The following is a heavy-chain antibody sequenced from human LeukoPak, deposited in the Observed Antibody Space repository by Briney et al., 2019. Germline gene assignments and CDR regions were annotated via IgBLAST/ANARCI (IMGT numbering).Heavy chain of an antibody. J-gene: IGHJ6*03. CDR1: GYTFTSYG. Sequence: ASVKVSCKASGYTFTSYGISWVRQAPGQGLEWMGWISTYNGNTNYARKLQGRVTMTTDTSTSTAYMELRSLRSDDTAVYYCAREGGRYCSSTSCYYPGDTMDVWGKGTTVTVSS. V-gene: IGHV1-18*01. CDR3: AREGGRYCSSTSCYYPGDTMDV. CDR2: ISTYNGNT. D-gene: IGHD2-2*01.